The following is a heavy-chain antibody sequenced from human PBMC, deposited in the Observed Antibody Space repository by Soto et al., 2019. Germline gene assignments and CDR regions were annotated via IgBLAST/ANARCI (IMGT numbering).Heavy chain of an antibody. CDR2: IYYSGST. J-gene: IGHJ4*02. D-gene: IGHD2-15*01. V-gene: IGHV4-39*01. CDR1: GGSISSSSYY. Sequence: QLQLQESGPGLVKPSETLSLTCTVSGGSISSSSYYWGWIRQPPGKGLEWIGSIYYSGSTYYNPSLKSRVTISVDTSKNQFSLKLSSVTAADTAVYYCARHIRTYHLSGRDDIVVVVAATHFDYWGQGTLVTVSS. CDR3: ARHIRTYHLSGRDDIVVVVAATHFDY.